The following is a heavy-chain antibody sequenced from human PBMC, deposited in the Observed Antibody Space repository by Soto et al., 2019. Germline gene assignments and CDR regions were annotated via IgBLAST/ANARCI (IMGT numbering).Heavy chain of an antibody. D-gene: IGHD2-15*01. CDR3: AYLPCSGGSCYWFSFSGMDV. CDR1: GFSLSTSGVG. Sequence: QITLKESGPTLVKPTQTLTLTCTFSGFSLSTSGVGVAWIRQPPGKALEWLELIYWYDDKRYRPSLESRLTIPKDTSKNHVVLTMTNMDSVDTASYYCAYLPCSGGSCYWFSFSGMDVWGQGTTVTVSS. J-gene: IGHJ6*02. CDR2: IYWYDDK. V-gene: IGHV2-5*01.